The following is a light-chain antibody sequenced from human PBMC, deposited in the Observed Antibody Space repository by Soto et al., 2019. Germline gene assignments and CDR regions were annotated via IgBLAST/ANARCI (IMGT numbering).Light chain of an antibody. J-gene: IGKJ1*01. V-gene: IGKV3-20*01. Sequence: DILFTQSPGTLSLSPGERATLSCRASQTVSSSSLAWYQQKTGQAPRLLIFGASTRAAGFPDRFSGSGSGTDFTLTISRLEPEDFAVYYCQQYGSSPRTFGQGTKVDI. CDR2: GAS. CDR1: QTVSSSS. CDR3: QQYGSSPRT.